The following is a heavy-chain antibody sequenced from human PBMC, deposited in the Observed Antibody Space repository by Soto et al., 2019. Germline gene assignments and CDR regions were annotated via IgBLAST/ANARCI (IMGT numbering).Heavy chain of an antibody. D-gene: IGHD5-18*01. CDR2: INPSGGST. V-gene: IGHV1-46*01. J-gene: IGHJ3*02. CDR3: ARETDTAMVTPDASDI. CDR1: GYPFTSSY. Sequence: XSVKVPCTASGYPFTSSYMRWVRQAPGQGLEWMGIINPSGGSTSYAQKFQGRVTMTRDTSTSTVYMELSSLRSEDTAVYYCARETDTAMVTPDASDIWGQGTMVTV.